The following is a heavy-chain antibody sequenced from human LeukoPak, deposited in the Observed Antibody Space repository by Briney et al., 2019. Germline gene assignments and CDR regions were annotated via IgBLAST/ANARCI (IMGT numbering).Heavy chain of an antibody. CDR1: GGSISSYY. V-gene: IGHV4-59*12. CDR2: IYYSGST. J-gene: IGHJ5*02. Sequence: PSETLSLTCTVSGGSISSYYWSWIRQPPGKGLEWIGYIYYSGSTYYNPSLKSRVTISVDTSENQFSLKLSSVTAADTAVYYCARDNSVGGIAWWFDPWGQGTLVTVSS. D-gene: IGHD1-26*01. CDR3: ARDNSVGGIAWWFDP.